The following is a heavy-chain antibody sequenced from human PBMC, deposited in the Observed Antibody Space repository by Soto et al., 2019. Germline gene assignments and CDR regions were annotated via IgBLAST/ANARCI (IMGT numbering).Heavy chain of an antibody. CDR3: ARGSRYSSGWLDYYYYYGMDV. V-gene: IGHV4-34*01. CDR2: INHSGST. CDR1: GGSFSGYY. D-gene: IGHD6-19*01. Sequence: SETLSLTCAVYGGSFSGYYWSWIRQPPGKGLEWIGEINHSGSTNYNPSLKSRVTISVDTSKNQFSLKLGSVTAADTAVYYCARGSRYSSGWLDYYYYYGMDVWGQGTTVTVSS. J-gene: IGHJ6*02.